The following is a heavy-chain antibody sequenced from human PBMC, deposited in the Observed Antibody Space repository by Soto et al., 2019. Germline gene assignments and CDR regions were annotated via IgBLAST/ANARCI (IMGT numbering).Heavy chain of an antibody. V-gene: IGHV4-59*01. J-gene: IGHJ4*02. CDR3: ARTLVTGYSDS. D-gene: IGHD3-9*01. CDR1: GGSISAYY. Sequence: PSETLSLTCTVSGGSISAYYWTWVRQPPGKGLEWIGHIYYSGDTKYNPSLRSRLSISVDTSRIHFSLGLTSVTAADTAVYYCARTLVTGYSDSWGQGTLVPSPQ. CDR2: IYYSGDT.